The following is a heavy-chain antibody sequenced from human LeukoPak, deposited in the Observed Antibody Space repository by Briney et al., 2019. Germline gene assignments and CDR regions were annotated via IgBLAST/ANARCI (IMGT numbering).Heavy chain of an antibody. J-gene: IGHJ2*01. CDR1: GGTFSSYA. V-gene: IGHV1-69*13. D-gene: IGHD3-22*01. CDR3: ARVGGYYPSHWYFDL. CDR2: IIPIFGTA. Sequence: SVKVSCKASGGTFSSYAISWVRQAPGQGLEWMGGIIPIFGTANYAQKFQGRVTITADESTSTAYMELRSLRSDDTAVYYCARVGGYYPSHWYFDLWGRGTLVTVSS.